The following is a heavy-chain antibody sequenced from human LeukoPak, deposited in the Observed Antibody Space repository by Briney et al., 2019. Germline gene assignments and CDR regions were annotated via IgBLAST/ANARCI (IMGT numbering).Heavy chain of an antibody. D-gene: IGHD3-22*01. CDR2: ISSSSRTI. Sequence: GGSLRLSCAASGFIFSSYGMHWVRQAPGKGLEWISYISSSSRTIYYADSVKGRFTISRANAKNSLYLQMNSLRDEDTAVYYCATRPSYYYDNSGFTPLDSWGQGTLVTVSS. V-gene: IGHV3-48*02. CDR3: ATRPSYYYDNSGFTPLDS. J-gene: IGHJ4*02. CDR1: GFIFSSYG.